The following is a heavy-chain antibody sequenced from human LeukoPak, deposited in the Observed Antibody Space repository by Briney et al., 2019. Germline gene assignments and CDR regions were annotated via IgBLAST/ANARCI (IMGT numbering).Heavy chain of an antibody. CDR1: GFTFDDYA. V-gene: IGHV3-9*01. J-gene: IGHJ3*02. D-gene: IGHD4/OR15-4a*01. Sequence: GGSLRLSCAASGFTFDDYAMHWVRQAPGKGLEWVSGISWNGGSIGYADSVKGRFTISRDNAKNSLYLQMNSLRAEDTALYYCAGPGRYGANLDDAFDIWGQGTMVTVSS. CDR3: AGPGRYGANLDDAFDI. CDR2: ISWNGGSI.